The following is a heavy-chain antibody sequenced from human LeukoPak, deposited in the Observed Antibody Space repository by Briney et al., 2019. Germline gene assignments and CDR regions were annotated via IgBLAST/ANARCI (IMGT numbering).Heavy chain of an antibody. CDR2: ISGSGGST. CDR1: GFTFSSYA. V-gene: IGHV3-23*01. Sequence: GGSLRLSCAASGFTFSSYAMSWVRQAPGKGLEWVSAISGSGGSTYYADSVKGRFTISRDNSKNTLYLQMNSLRAEDTAVYYCASCGEYYDFWSGYYYHAFDIWGQGTMVTVSS. D-gene: IGHD3-3*01. J-gene: IGHJ3*02. CDR3: ASCGEYYDFWSGYYYHAFDI.